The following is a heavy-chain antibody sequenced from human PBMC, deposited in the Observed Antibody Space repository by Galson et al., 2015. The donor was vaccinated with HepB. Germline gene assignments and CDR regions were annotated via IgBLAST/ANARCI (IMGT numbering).Heavy chain of an antibody. CDR3: ARGGYQLLDTRFDY. D-gene: IGHD2-2*01. V-gene: IGHV3-7*03. Sequence: SLRLSCAASGFTFSSYWMSWVRQAPGKGLEWVANIKQDGSEKYYVDSVKGRFTISRDNAENSLCLQMNSLRAEDTAVYYCARGGYQLLDTRFDYWGQGTLVTVSS. CDR2: IKQDGSEK. J-gene: IGHJ4*02. CDR1: GFTFSSYW.